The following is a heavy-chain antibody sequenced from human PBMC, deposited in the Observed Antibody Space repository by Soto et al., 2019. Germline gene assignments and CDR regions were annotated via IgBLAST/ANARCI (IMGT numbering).Heavy chain of an antibody. CDR3: AKGAWGGSPPHSIYYFDY. D-gene: IGHD1-26*01. Sequence: EVHLLESGGGLVQPGGSLRLSCAASGFTFSTYVMSWVRQAPGKGLEWVSSISGSGDSTFYADSVKGRFTISRDNSKNTVYLQMNSLRVEDTARYHCAKGAWGGSPPHSIYYFDYWGQGALVTVSS. J-gene: IGHJ4*02. CDR2: ISGSGDST. V-gene: IGHV3-23*01. CDR1: GFTFSTYV.